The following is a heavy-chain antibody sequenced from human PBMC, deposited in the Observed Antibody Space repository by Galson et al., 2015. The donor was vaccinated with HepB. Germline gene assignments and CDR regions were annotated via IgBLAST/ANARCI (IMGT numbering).Heavy chain of an antibody. CDR2: IYSGGST. V-gene: IGHV3-66*01. CDR1: GFTVSSNY. Sequence: SLRLSCAASGFTVSSNYMSWVRQAPGKGLEWVSVIYSGGSTYYADSVKGRFTISRDNSKNTLYLQMNSLRAEDTAVYYCASTNAIHYYYYGMDVWGQGTTVTVSS. J-gene: IGHJ6*02. D-gene: IGHD2-8*01. CDR3: ASTNAIHYYYYGMDV.